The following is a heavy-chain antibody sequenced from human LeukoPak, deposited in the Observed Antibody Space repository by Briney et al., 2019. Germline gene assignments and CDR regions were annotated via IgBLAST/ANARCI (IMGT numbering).Heavy chain of an antibody. D-gene: IGHD2-15*01. CDR3: ARDRGDCGGGSCYLPEYFQH. V-gene: IGHV3-21*01. J-gene: IGHJ1*01. CDR2: ISSSSSYI. CDR1: GFTFSSYS. Sequence: PGGSLRLSCAASGFTFSSYSMNWVRQAPGKGLEWVSSISSSSSYIYYADSVKGRFTISRDNAKNSLYLQMNSLRAEDTAVYYCARDRGDCGGGSCYLPEYFQHWGQGTLVTVSS.